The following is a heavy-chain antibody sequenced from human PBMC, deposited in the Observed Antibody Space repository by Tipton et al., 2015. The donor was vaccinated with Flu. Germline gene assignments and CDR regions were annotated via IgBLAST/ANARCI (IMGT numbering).Heavy chain of an antibody. CDR1: GCSISSSSYY. CDR3: AREGVAAAGRGWAFDI. Sequence: LRLSCTVSGCSISSSSYYWGWIRQPPGKGLEWIGSIYYSGSTYYNPSLKSRVTISVDTSKNQFSLKLSSVTAADTAVYYCAREGVAAAGRGWAFDIWGQGTMVTVSS. D-gene: IGHD6-13*01. CDR2: IYYSGST. V-gene: IGHV4-39*07. J-gene: IGHJ3*02.